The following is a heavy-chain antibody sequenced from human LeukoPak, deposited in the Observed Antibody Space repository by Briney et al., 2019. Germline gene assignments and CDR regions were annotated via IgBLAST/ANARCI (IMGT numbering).Heavy chain of an antibody. CDR2: ISGSGGST. D-gene: IGHD3-10*01. CDR3: AKESDYYGSGSYYKVFDY. Sequence: RGSLRLSCAASGSTFRSYAMNWVRQAPGKGLEWVSAISGSGGSTYYADSVRGRFTISRDNSKSTLYLQMNSLRAEDTAVYYCAKESDYYGSGSYYKVFDYWGQXTLVTVSS. J-gene: IGHJ4*02. V-gene: IGHV3-23*01. CDR1: GSTFRSYA.